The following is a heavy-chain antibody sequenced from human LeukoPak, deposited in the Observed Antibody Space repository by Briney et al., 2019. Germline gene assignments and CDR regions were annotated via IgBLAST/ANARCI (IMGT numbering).Heavy chain of an antibody. CDR1: GFTFDSYS. V-gene: IGHV3-21*01. Sequence: GGSLRLSCAASGFTFDSYSMNWVRQAPGKGLEWVSSIISISNYKNYTASAKYRFSISSHNTKNSPYLQMNSLLNEDTAVYYCARDYLVVPAAMWWFYPWRQGTLVTSSS. J-gene: IGHJ5*02. CDR2: IISISNYK. CDR3: ARDYLVVPAAMWWFYP. D-gene: IGHD2-2*01.